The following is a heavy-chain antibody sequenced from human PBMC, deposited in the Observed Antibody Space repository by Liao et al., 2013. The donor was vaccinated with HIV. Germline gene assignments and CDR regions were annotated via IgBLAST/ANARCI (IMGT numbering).Heavy chain of an antibody. CDR3: ARAEGGVAAAGPTSFDY. CDR1: GGSFSGYY. J-gene: IGHJ4*02. Sequence: QVQLQESGPGLVKPSETLSLTCAVYGGSFSGYYWSWVRQPPGKGLEWIGEINQSGSTNYNPSLKRRVSISVNMSKNQFSLRLSSVTAADTAVYYCARAEGGVAAAGPTSFDYWGQGTLVTVSS. V-gene: IGHV4-34*10. D-gene: IGHD6-13*01. CDR2: INQSGST.